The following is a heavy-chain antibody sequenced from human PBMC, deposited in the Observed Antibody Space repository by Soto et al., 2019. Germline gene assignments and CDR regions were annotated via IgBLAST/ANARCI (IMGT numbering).Heavy chain of an antibody. V-gene: IGHV3-43D*03. D-gene: IGHD2-15*01. J-gene: IGHJ4*02. CDR1: GFTFSSYA. CDR3: AKDGIAWH. Sequence: PGGSLRLSCAASGFTFSSYAMHWVRQAPGKGLEWVSLITWDGINIEYADSVRGRFTISRDNSKNSLYLQMNGLRHEDTAFYYCAKDGIAWHGGQGTPVTVSS. CDR2: ITWDGINI.